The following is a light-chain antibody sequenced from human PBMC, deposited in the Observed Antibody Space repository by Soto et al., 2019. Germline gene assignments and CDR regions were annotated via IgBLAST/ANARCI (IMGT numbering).Light chain of an antibody. CDR2: LAS. CDR3: MQALQTPA. Sequence: DIVMTQSPLSVPVTPGEPASISCRSSQSLQHSNGYNYLDWYVQKPGQSPQILIYLASNRASGVPERFSGSGSGTDFTLKISRVEAEDVGVYYCMQALQTPAFGQGTKVEIK. V-gene: IGKV2-28*01. J-gene: IGKJ1*01. CDR1: QSLQHSNGYNY.